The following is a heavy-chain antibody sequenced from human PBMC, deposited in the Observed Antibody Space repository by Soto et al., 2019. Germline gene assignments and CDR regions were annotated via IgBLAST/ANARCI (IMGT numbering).Heavy chain of an antibody. CDR1: GFSFGSSW. Sequence: EVQLVESGGDLVQPGGSLRLSCAASGFSFGSSWMTWVRQAPGKGLEWVANIKKDGSKINYLDSVRGRFTVSTDNAENTLYPDMTSLTAEDTAPYCCSRDVSPRSISLYLDAFDIWGQGTMVTVSS. J-gene: IGHJ3*02. CDR3: SRDVSPRSISLYLDAFDI. D-gene: IGHD1-26*01. CDR2: IKKDGSKI. V-gene: IGHV3-7*05.